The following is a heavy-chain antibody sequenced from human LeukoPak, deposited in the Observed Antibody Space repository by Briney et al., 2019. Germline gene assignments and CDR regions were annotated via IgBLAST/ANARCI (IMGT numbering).Heavy chain of an antibody. V-gene: IGHV4-34*01. CDR3: ARGSNILTGPYYFDY. J-gene: IGHJ4*02. CDR1: GGSFSGYY. CDR2: INHSGST. D-gene: IGHD3-9*01. Sequence: SETLSLTCAVYGGSFSGYYWSWIRQPPGKGLEWIGEINHSGSTNYNPSLKSRVTISVDTSKNQFSLKLSSMTAADTAVYYCARGSNILTGPYYFDYWGQGTLVTVSS.